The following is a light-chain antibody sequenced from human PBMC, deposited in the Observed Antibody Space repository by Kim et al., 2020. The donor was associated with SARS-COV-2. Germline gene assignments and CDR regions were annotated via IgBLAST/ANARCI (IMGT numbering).Light chain of an antibody. Sequence: PGPRFTISWTGSSANIGAEYDGHWYQQRPGTAPKLLIYGNNNRPSGVPDRVSGSKSGTSASLAITGLQAEDEADYYCQSYDSSLVVFGGGTQLTVL. V-gene: IGLV1-40*01. CDR2: GNN. CDR1: SANIGAEYD. CDR3: QSYDSSLVV. J-gene: IGLJ2*01.